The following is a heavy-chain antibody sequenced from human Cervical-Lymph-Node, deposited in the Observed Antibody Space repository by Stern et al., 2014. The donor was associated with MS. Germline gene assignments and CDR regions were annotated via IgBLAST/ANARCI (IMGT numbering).Heavy chain of an antibody. CDR3: ARDVRVTTVTTEEFSWYFDL. V-gene: IGHV4-61*01. J-gene: IGHJ2*01. Sequence: VQLEESGPGLVKPSETLSLTCTVSGGSVSSGSYYWSWIRQPPGKGLEWIGYINYSGSSKYNPSLKSRVTISVDTSKNQFSLKLSSVTAADTAVYYCARDVRVTTVTTEEFSWYFDLWGRGTLVTVSS. D-gene: IGHD4-17*01. CDR2: INYSGSS. CDR1: GGSVSSGSYY.